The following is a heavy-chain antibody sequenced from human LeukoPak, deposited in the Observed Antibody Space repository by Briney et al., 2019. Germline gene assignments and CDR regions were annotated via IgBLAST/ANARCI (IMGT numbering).Heavy chain of an antibody. CDR1: GGTFSSYA. CDR3: ASGEGYCSSTSCSSWGTYYYYYMDV. Sequence: ASVKVSCKASGGTFSSYAISWVRQAPGQGPEWMGGIIPIFGTANYAQKFQGRVTITADESTSTAYMELSSLRSEDTAVYYCASGEGYCSSTSCSSWGTYYYYYMDVWGKGTTVTISS. CDR2: IIPIFGTA. D-gene: IGHD2-2*01. V-gene: IGHV1-69*13. J-gene: IGHJ6*03.